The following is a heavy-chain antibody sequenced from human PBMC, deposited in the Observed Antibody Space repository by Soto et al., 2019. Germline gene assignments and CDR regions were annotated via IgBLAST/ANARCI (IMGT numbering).Heavy chain of an antibody. CDR3: AREYSSSSFGS. J-gene: IGHJ4*02. CDR1: GYTFTAYA. D-gene: IGHD6-6*01. V-gene: IGHV1-18*01. CDR2: ISTYNNYT. Sequence: ASVKVSCKTSGYTFTAYAVSWVRQAPGQGLEGMGTISTYNNYTNYAQSLQGRLSMTADTSSSTAYMELRSLRADDTAVYYCAREYSSSSFGSWGQGTLVTVSS.